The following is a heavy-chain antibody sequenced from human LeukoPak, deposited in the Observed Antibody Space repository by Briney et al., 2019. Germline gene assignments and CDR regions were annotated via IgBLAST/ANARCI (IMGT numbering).Heavy chain of an antibody. CDR3: ARASREMMGAFDI. CDR1: GGSISSSSYY. V-gene: IGHV4-39*07. CDR2: INHSGST. Sequence: SETLSLTCTVSGGSISSSSYYWGWIRQPPGKGLEWIGEINHSGSTNYNPSLKSRVTISVDTSKNQFSLKLSSVTAADTAVYYCARASREMMGAFDIWGQGTMVTVSS. J-gene: IGHJ3*02. D-gene: IGHD5-24*01.